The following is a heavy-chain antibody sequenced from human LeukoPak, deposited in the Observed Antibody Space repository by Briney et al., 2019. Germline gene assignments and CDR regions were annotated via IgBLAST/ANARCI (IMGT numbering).Heavy chain of an antibody. CDR2: IYYSGST. Sequence: PSETLSLTCTVSGGSISSYYWSWIRQPPGKGLEWIGYIYYSGSTNYNPSLKSRVTISVDTSKNQFSLKLSSVTAADTAVYYCARGAGGYYGSGSYYTTYYFDYWGQGTLVTVSS. D-gene: IGHD3-10*01. V-gene: IGHV4-59*12. J-gene: IGHJ4*02. CDR3: ARGAGGYYGSGSYYTTYYFDY. CDR1: GGSISSYY.